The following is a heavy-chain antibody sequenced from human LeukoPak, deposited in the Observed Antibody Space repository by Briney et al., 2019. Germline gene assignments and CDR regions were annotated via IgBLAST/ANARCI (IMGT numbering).Heavy chain of an antibody. Sequence: GGSLRLSCAASGFTFSRYWMHWVRQAPGKGLMWVSRISPDGSTTLYADSVKGRFTTSRDNAKNSLYLQMNSLRAEDTALYYCVRQNSLDYWGQGTLVTVSS. J-gene: IGHJ4*02. CDR1: GFTFSRYW. CDR2: ISPDGSTT. V-gene: IGHV3-74*03. D-gene: IGHD2/OR15-2a*01. CDR3: VRQNSLDY.